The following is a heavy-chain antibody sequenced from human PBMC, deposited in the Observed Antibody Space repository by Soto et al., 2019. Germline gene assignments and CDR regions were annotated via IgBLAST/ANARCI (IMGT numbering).Heavy chain of an antibody. CDR2: ISYDGSNK. Sequence: QVQLVESGGAVVRLGRSWGPPLPASGFTFRGFVIHGARRVPGKGWGGVAVISYDGSNKYYADSVKGRFTISRDNSKNTLYLQMNSLRAEDTAVYYCARDAAGILSGDGMDVWGQGTTVTVSS. V-gene: IGHV3-30-3*01. D-gene: IGHD2-15*01. J-gene: IGHJ6*02. CDR3: ARDAAGILSGDGMDV. CDR1: GFTFRGFV.